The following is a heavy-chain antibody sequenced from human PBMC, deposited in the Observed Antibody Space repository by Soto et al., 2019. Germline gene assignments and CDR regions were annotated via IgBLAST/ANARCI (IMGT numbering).Heavy chain of an antibody. CDR3: ARGGRQQQRDY. CDR2: VYHSGNT. D-gene: IGHD6-13*01. J-gene: IGHJ4*02. V-gene: IGHV4-4*02. Sequence: SETLSLTCAVSGDSISSDKWWSWVRQPPGKGLEWIGEVYHSGNTNYNPSLKSRVIISVDKSKNQFSLKLSSVTDADTAMYYCARGGRQQQRDYWGQGTLVTVS. CDR1: GDSISSDKW.